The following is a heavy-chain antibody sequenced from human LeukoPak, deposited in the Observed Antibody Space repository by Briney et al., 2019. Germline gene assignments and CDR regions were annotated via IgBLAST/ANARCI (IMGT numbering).Heavy chain of an antibody. CDR2: ISYDGSNK. CDR1: GFTFSSYA. Sequence: GRSLRLSCAASGFTFSSYAMHWVRQAPGKGREWGAVISYDGSNKYYADSVKGRFTISRDNSKNTLYLQMNSLRAEDTAVYYCAKGPADYDILTGYFDYWGQGTLVTVSS. CDR3: AKGPADYDILTGYFDY. V-gene: IGHV3-30*04. D-gene: IGHD3-9*01. J-gene: IGHJ4*02.